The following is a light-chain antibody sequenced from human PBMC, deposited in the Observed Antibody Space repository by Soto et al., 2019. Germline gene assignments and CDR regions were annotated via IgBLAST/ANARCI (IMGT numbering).Light chain of an antibody. Sequence: IQMTQSPSSLSASLVDIVTITFQASQNINNYLNWYQQKPGRARKLLIYDASNLEAGVPSRFRGSGSGTDFTFTISRLQTEDIATYYCQQYENLPTFGQGTRLEIK. V-gene: IGKV1-33*01. J-gene: IGKJ5*01. CDR1: QNINNY. CDR2: DAS. CDR3: QQYENLPT.